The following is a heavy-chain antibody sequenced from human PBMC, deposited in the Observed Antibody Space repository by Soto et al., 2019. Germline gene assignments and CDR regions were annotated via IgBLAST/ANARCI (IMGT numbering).Heavy chain of an antibody. D-gene: IGHD5-12*01. CDR2: VFNSGST. J-gene: IGHJ3*02. V-gene: IGHV4-59*01. CDR1: GDSIRTYF. Sequence: HVQLEESGPGLVKPSETLSLTCTVSGDSIRTYFWTWIRQPPGKGLEWIGYVFNSGSTNSNPSLTSRVTILLDTSRNQISLTLSSVTAADTAVYYCARARSGYNIDALDIWCQRTMVTVSS. CDR3: ARARSGYNIDALDI.